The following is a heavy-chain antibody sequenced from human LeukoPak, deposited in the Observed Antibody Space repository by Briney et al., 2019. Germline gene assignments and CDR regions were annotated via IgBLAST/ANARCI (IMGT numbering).Heavy chain of an antibody. CDR1: GGSINTGNYY. V-gene: IGHV4-61*02. Sequence: SETLSLTCTVSGGSINTGNYYWSWIRQPPGKELEWIGRIDSSGNANYSPSLKSRVTISVDTSKDQFSLKMSFVTAADTAVYYCARVDHDILTGYPPGRSWWFDPWGQGTLVTVSS. CDR3: ARVDHDILTGYPPGRSWWFDP. CDR2: IDSSGNA. D-gene: IGHD3-9*01. J-gene: IGHJ5*02.